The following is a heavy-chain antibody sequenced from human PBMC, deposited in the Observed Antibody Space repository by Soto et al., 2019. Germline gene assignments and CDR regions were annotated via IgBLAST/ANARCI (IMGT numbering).Heavy chain of an antibody. D-gene: IGHD2-15*01. CDR3: ASGGSGRRIDY. CDR2: INYSGST. J-gene: IGHJ4*02. V-gene: IGHV4-59*12. CDR1: GGSISSYY. Sequence: SETLSLTCTVSGGSISSYYWSWIRQPPGKGLEWIGEINYSGSTNYNPSLKSRVTISVDTSKNQFSLKLSSVTAADTAVYYCASGGSGRRIDYWGQGTLVTVSS.